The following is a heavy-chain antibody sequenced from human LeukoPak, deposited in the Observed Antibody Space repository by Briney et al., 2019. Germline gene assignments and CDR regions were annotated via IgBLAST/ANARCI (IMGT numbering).Heavy chain of an antibody. Sequence: GGSLRLSCAASGFTFSSYAMSWVRQAPGKGLEWVSGISGSGSSTYYADSVKGRFTISRDNSKNTLYLQMNSLRAEDTAVYYCARHFYDSSGYEDYYYGMDVWGQGTTVTVSS. D-gene: IGHD3-22*01. V-gene: IGHV3-23*01. CDR2: ISGSGSST. J-gene: IGHJ6*02. CDR1: GFTFSSYA. CDR3: ARHFYDSSGYEDYYYGMDV.